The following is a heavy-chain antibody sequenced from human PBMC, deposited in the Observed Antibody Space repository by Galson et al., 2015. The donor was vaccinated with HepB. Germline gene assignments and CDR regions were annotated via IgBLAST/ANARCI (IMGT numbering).Heavy chain of an antibody. V-gene: IGHV3-48*02. CDR1: GFSFINYN. Sequence: SLRLSCAASGFSFINYNLNWVRQAPGKGLEWVSYISSSSTTIYYADSVKGRFTISRGDVKNSLYLQMNSLRDEDTAIYYCARDGWIRGQGTLVTVSS. CDR2: ISSSSTTI. CDR3: ARDGWI. J-gene: IGHJ4*02. D-gene: IGHD5-18*01.